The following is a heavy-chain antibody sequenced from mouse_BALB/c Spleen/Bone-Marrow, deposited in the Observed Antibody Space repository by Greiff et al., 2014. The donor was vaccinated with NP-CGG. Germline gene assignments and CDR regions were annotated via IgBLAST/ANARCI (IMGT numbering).Heavy chain of an antibody. D-gene: IGHD2-4*01. CDR3: ARSPTMITTYSGAMDY. CDR1: GYSFTSYW. J-gene: IGHJ4*01. CDR2: IYPGNSGT. V-gene: IGHV1-5*01. Sequence: EVQLQQSGTVLARPGASVKMSCKASGYSFTSYWMYWVKQRPGQGLEWIGAIYPGNSGTSYNQKFKGKAKLTAVSSASTAYMELSSLTNEDSAVYYCARSPTMITTYSGAMDYWGQGTSVTVSS.